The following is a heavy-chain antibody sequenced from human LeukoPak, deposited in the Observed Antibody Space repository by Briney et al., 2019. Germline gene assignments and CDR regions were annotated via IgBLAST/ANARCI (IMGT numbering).Heavy chain of an antibody. CDR1: GYTFTGYY. Sequence: ASVNVSCKASGYTFTGYYIHWVRQAPGQGLEWVGCINPKSGDANYAQKFQGRVTMTRDTSINTAYKELSRLRSGHTAVYYCARDDFCSTGNCFDTWGQGTLVTVSS. J-gene: IGHJ5*02. CDR3: ARDDFCSTGNCFDT. CDR2: INPKSGDA. V-gene: IGHV1-2*02. D-gene: IGHD3-3*01.